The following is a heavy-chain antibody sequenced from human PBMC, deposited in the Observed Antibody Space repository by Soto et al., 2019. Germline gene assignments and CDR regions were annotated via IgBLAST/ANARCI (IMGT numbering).Heavy chain of an antibody. CDR2: ISGSGGST. V-gene: IGHV3-23*01. D-gene: IGHD6-19*01. Sequence: GGSLRLSCAASGFTFSSYAMSWVRQAPGKGLEWVSAISGSGGSTYYADSVKGRFTISRDNSKNTLYLQMNSLRAEDTAVYYCAKDRRISAIAVAGIHGGGFDPWGQGTLVTVSS. CDR3: AKDRRISAIAVAGIHGGGFDP. J-gene: IGHJ5*02. CDR1: GFTFSSYA.